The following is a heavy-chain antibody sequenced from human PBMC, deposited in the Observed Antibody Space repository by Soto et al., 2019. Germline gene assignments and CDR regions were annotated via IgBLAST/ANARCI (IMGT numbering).Heavy chain of an antibody. D-gene: IGHD5-18*01. J-gene: IGHJ4*02. CDR1: GGSISSNSYY. CDR3: ARLGYSYGYYFDY. CDR2: VYYSGST. V-gene: IGHV4-39*01. Sequence: QLQLQESGPGLVKPSETLSLTCTVSGGSISSNSYYWGWIRQPPGKGLEWIGSVYYSGSTYYNPSLKSRVTISVDTSKNQFSLMLSSVTAADTAVYYCARLGYSYGYYFDYWGQGTLVTVSS.